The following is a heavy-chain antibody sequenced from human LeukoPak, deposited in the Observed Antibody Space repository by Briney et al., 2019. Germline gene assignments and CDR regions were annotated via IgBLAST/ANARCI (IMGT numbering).Heavy chain of an antibody. CDR3: ARDRYGDYATFDF. Sequence: GGSLRLSCAASGFTFTNYNFYWVRQAPGRGLEWVSSISSTSSYIYYADSMKGRFTISRDNAKNSLYLQMNSLRAEDTAVYYCARDRYGDYATFDFWGQGTLVAVSS. CDR2: ISSTSSYI. V-gene: IGHV3-21*06. J-gene: IGHJ4*02. D-gene: IGHD4-17*01. CDR1: GFTFTNYN.